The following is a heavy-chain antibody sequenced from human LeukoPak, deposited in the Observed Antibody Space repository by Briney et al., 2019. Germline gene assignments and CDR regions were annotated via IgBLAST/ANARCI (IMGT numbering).Heavy chain of an antibody. CDR1: GYTFTSYY. D-gene: IGHD6-19*01. CDR2: INPSGGST. V-gene: IGHV1-46*01. Sequence: ASVKVSCKASGYTFTSYYMHWVRQAPGQGLEWMGIINPSGGSTSYAQKFQGRVTMTRDTSTSTVYMELSSLRSEDTAVYYGARINGWLVSANNVKYFDYWGQGTLVTVSS. CDR3: ARINGWLVSANNVKYFDY. J-gene: IGHJ4*02.